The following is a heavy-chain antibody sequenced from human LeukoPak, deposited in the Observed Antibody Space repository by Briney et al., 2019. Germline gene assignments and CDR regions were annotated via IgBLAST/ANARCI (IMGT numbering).Heavy chain of an antibody. V-gene: IGHV4-34*01. D-gene: IGHD3-10*01. CDR2: INHSGST. Sequence: SETLSLTCAVYGGSFSGYYWSWIRQPPGKGLEWIGEINHSGSTNYNPSLKSRVTISVDTSKNQFSLKLSSVTAADTAVYYCARCPIYYLFDYWAQGPLAPVPS. CDR1: GGSFSGYY. CDR3: ARCPIYYLFDY. J-gene: IGHJ4*02.